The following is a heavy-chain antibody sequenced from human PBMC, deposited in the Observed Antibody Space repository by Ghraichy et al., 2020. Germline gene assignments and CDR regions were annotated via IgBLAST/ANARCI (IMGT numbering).Heavy chain of an antibody. CDR1: GFTFSDYY. D-gene: IGHD2-8*02. CDR3: ARDRGDVSVTFDY. CDR2: ISSSGSTI. Sequence: GESLNISCAASGFTFSDYYMSWIRQAPGKGLEWVSYISSSGSTIYYADSVKGRFTISRDNAKNSLYLQMNSLRAEDTAVYYCARDRGDVSVTFDYWGQGTLVPVSS. V-gene: IGHV3-11*01. J-gene: IGHJ4*02.